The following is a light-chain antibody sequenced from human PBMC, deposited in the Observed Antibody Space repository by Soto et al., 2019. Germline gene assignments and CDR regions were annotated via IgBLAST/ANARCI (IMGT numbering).Light chain of an antibody. CDR2: AIS. CDR3: QQHSNSPWT. V-gene: IGKV3D-20*02. J-gene: IGKJ1*01. CDR1: QSVTSNY. Sequence: EIELTQSPGTLSLSPGESAALSCRASQSVTSNYLVWYRQKPGQAPRLLIYAISSRAAGIPDRFNGSGSGTDFTLTITRLEPEDSAVYYCQQHSNSPWTLGQGTRVEV.